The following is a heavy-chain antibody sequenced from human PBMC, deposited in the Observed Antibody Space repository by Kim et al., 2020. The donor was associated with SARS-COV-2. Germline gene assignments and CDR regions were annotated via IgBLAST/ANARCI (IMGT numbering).Heavy chain of an antibody. CDR3: ATKGGDSYHYFDY. J-gene: IGHJ4*02. D-gene: IGHD4-17*01. V-gene: IGHV1-69*02. Sequence: APKSTGRVTITADKSTSTAYMELSSLRSEDTAVYYCATKGGDSYHYFDYWGQGTLVTVSS.